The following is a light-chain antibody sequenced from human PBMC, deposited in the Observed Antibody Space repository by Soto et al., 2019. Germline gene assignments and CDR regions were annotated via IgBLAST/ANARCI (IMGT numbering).Light chain of an antibody. Sequence: EIVLTQSPATLSLSPGEIATLSCRASQSVSSDLAWYQQKPGQAPRLLIYDASNRATGIPARFSGSGSGTDFTLTISSLEPEDFAVYYCQQRSNWPLLTFGGGTKVEIK. J-gene: IGKJ4*01. V-gene: IGKV3-11*01. CDR3: QQRSNWPLLT. CDR1: QSVSSD. CDR2: DAS.